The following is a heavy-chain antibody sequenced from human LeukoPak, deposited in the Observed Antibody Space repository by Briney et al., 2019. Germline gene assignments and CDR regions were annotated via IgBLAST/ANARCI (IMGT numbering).Heavy chain of an antibody. CDR2: INHSGST. CDR3: ARERYCSSTSCSGDYYYYMDV. D-gene: IGHD2-2*01. V-gene: IGHV4-39*07. J-gene: IGHJ6*03. CDR1: DGSASSSYYS. Sequence: PSETLSLTCTVSDGSASSSYYSWGWIRQSPGKGLEWIGEINHSGSTNYNPSLKSRVTISVDTSKNQFSLKLSSVTAADTAVYYCARERYCSSTSCSGDYYYYMDVWGKGTTVTVSS.